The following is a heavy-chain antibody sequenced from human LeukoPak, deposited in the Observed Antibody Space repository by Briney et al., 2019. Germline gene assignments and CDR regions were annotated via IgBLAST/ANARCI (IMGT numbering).Heavy chain of an antibody. V-gene: IGHV4-61*01. D-gene: IGHD2/OR15-2a*01. CDR2: IYYSGST. Sequence: NPSETLSLTCTVSGGSVSSGSYYWSWIRQPPGKGLEWIGYIYYSGSTNYNPSLKSRVTISVDTSKNQLSLKLSSVTAADTAVYYCVRDRDLYYFDYWGQGTLVTVSS. CDR3: VRDRDLYYFDY. CDR1: GGSVSSGSYY. J-gene: IGHJ4*02.